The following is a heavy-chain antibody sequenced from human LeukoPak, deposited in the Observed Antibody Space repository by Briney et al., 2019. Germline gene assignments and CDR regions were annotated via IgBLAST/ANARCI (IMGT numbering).Heavy chain of an antibody. J-gene: IGHJ6*02. D-gene: IGHD5-12*01. V-gene: IGHV4-59*08. CDR2: IYYSGST. CDR1: GGSISSYY. CDR3: ARRSGSPYYYYCGMDV. Sequence: PSETLSLTCTVSGGSISSYYWSWIRQPPGKGLEWIGYIYYSGSTNYNPSLKSRVTISVDTSKNQFSLKLSSVTAADTAVYYCARRSGSPYYYYCGMDVWGQGTTVTVSS.